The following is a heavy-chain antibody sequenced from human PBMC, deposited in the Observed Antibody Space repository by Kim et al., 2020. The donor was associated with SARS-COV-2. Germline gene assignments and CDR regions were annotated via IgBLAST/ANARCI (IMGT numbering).Heavy chain of an antibody. D-gene: IGHD3-22*01. J-gene: IGHJ4*01. CDR3: ARGLQAYNYDTSVYGDY. V-gene: IGHV1-2*06. Sequence: ASVKVSCKASGYTFTGYYMHWVRQAPGQGLEWMGRINPNSDDRYYAQKFQGRVTMTRDTSISTADMELSRLRSDDTAVYYCARGLQAYNYDTSVYGDYWG. CDR2: INPNSDDR. CDR1: GYTFTGYY.